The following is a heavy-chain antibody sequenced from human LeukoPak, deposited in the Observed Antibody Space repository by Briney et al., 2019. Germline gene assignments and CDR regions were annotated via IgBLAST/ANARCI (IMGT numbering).Heavy chain of an antibody. J-gene: IGHJ4*02. D-gene: IGHD3-22*01. V-gene: IGHV4-31*03. CDR3: ARVEGYYYDSSGYPDGYYFDY. CDR2: IYNSGST. CDR1: GGSISSGGYY. Sequence: PSQTLSLTCTVSGGSISSGGYYWSWVRQHPGKGLEWIGHIYNSGSTSYSPPLKSRVTISIDTSKNQFFLRLSSVTAADTAVYYCARVEGYYYDSSGYPDGYYFDYWGQGTLVTVSS.